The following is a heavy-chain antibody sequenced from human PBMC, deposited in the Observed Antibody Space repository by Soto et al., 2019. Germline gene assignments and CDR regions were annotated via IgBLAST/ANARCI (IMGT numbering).Heavy chain of an antibody. J-gene: IGHJ6*02. V-gene: IGHV4-34*01. CDR3: ARDGIAARRYGMDV. CDR1: GGSFSGYY. CDR2: INHSGST. D-gene: IGHD6-6*01. Sequence: TSETLSLTCAVYGGSFSGYYWSWIRQPPGKGLEWIGEINHSGSTNYNPSLKSRVTISVDTSKNQFSLKLSSVTAADTAVYYCARDGIAARRYGMDVWGQGTTVTVSS.